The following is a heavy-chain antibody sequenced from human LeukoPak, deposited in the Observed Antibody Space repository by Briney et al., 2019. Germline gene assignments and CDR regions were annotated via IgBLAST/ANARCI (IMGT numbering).Heavy chain of an antibody. J-gene: IGHJ4*02. V-gene: IGHV4-59*12. CDR3: ARDLYCSSTSCYDY. CDR2: IYYSGST. Sequence: SETLSLTCTVFGGSISSYYWSWIRQPPGKGLEWIGYIYYSGSTNYNPSLKSRVTISVDRSKNQFSLKLSSVTAADTAVYYCARDLYCSSTSCYDYWGQGTLVTVSS. D-gene: IGHD2-2*01. CDR1: GGSISSYY.